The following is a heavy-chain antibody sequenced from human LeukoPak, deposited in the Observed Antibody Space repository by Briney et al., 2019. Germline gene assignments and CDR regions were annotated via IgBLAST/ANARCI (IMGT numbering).Heavy chain of an antibody. J-gene: IGHJ5*02. CDR3: ARDHRDYYDSSGYPNWFDP. CDR2: IIPIFGTA. V-gene: IGHV1-69*01. Sequence: SVKVSCKASGGTFSSYAISWVRQAPGQGLEWMGGIIPIFGTANYAQKFQGRVTITADESTSTAYMELSSLRSEDTAVYYCARDHRDYYDSSGYPNWFDPWGQGTPVTVSS. CDR1: GGTFSSYA. D-gene: IGHD3-22*01.